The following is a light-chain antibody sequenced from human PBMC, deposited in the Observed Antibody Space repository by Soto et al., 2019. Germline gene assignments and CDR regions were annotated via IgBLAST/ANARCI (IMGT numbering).Light chain of an antibody. CDR2: EGS. V-gene: IGLV2-23*01. J-gene: IGLJ2*01. CDR3: CSYAGSSTWV. Sequence: QSALTQPASVSGSPGQSITISCTGTSSDVGSYKFVSWYQQHPNKAPKLMIYEGSKRPSGVSNRFSASKSGNTASLTISGLQAEDEADYYCCSYAGSSTWVFGGGTKVTVL. CDR1: SSDVGSYKF.